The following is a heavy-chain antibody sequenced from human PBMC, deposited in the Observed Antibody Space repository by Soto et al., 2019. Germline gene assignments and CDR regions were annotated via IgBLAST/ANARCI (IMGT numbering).Heavy chain of an antibody. Sequence: ASVKVSCKASGYTFTGYYMHWVRQAPGQGLEWMGWINPNSGGTNYAQKFQGWVTMTRDTSISTAYMELSRLRSDDTAVYYCAREDLGYCSGGSCYSGYYYGMDVWGQ. D-gene: IGHD2-15*01. CDR3: AREDLGYCSGGSCYSGYYYGMDV. V-gene: IGHV1-2*04. CDR1: GYTFTGYY. J-gene: IGHJ6*02. CDR2: INPNSGGT.